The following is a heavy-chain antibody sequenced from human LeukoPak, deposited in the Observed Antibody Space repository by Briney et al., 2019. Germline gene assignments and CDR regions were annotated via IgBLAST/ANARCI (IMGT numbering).Heavy chain of an antibody. CDR2: IYYSGST. J-gene: IGHJ4*02. V-gene: IGHV4-31*03. Sequence: PSETLSLTCTVSGGSISSGGYYWSWIRQHPGKGLEWIGYIYYSGSTYYNPSLKSRVTISVDTSKNQFSLKLSSVTAADTAVYYCARGQGSIAARFVYWGQGTLVTVSS. CDR1: GGSISSGGYY. D-gene: IGHD6-6*01. CDR3: ARGQGSIAARFVY.